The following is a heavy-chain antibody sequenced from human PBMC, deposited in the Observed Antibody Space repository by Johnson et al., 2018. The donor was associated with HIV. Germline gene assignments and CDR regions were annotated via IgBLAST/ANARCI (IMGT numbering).Heavy chain of an antibody. J-gene: IGHJ3*02. Sequence: QGQLVESGGGVVQPGRSLRLSCAASGFTFSTYGMHWVRQAPGKGLEWVALVWYDGGNKYYADSVKGRFTIFRDNSENTLYLQMTSLRAEDTAVYFCAKERRAPRAFDIWGQGTMVTVSS. CDR3: AKERRAPRAFDI. V-gene: IGHV3-33*06. CDR1: GFTFSTYG. CDR2: VWYDGGNK.